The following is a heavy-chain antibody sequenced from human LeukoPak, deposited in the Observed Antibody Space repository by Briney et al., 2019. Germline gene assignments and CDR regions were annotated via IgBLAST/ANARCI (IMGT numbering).Heavy chain of an antibody. J-gene: IGHJ5*02. Sequence: SETLSLTCAVYGGSFSGYYWSWIRQPPGKGLEWIGEINHGGSTNYNPSLKSRVTISVDTSKNQFSLKLSSVTAADTAVYYCASLTSADPWGQGTLVTVSS. V-gene: IGHV4-34*01. CDR2: INHGGST. CDR3: ASLTSADP. CDR1: GGSFSGYY.